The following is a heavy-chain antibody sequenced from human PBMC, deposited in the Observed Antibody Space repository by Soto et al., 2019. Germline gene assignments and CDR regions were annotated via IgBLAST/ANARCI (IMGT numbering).Heavy chain of an antibody. Sequence: EVQVVESGGGLVKPGGSVRLSCAASGFAFSNYSMNWVRQTPGKGLEWVSFISSSSSNVYYADSVKGRFTISRDNAKNSLYLQMNSLRVEDTAVYYCLCGGDCLAWGFWGQGTLVTVSS. CDR2: ISSSSSNV. D-gene: IGHD2-21*02. CDR3: LCGGDCLAWGF. J-gene: IGHJ4*02. V-gene: IGHV3-21*01. CDR1: GFAFSNYS.